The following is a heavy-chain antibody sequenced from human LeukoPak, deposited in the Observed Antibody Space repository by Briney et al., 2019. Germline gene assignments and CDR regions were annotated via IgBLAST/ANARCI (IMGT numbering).Heavy chain of an antibody. D-gene: IGHD2-2*01. CDR3: AREVPRRGLDWFDP. J-gene: IGHJ5*02. V-gene: IGHV4-59*12. CDR1: DDSLTMYY. Sequence: PSETLSLTCSVSDDSLTMYYWTWVRQPPGKGLEWIGYVYHTGSTNFNPSLNGRVSISRDTSKNQFSLKLSSVTAADTAVYYCAREVPRRGLDWFDPWGQGTLVTVSS. CDR2: VYHTGST.